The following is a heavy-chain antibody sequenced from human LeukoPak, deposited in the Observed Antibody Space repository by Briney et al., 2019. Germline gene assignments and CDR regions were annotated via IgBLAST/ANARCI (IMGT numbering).Heavy chain of an antibody. V-gene: IGHV4-59*01. CDR3: ARQRDCSGGSCYSDYPLYYYCMDV. CDR1: GGSISSYY. D-gene: IGHD2-15*01. CDR2: IYYSGST. Sequence: SETLSLTCTVSGGSISSYYWSWIRQPPGKGLEWIGYIYYSGSTNYNPSLKSRVTISVGTSRDQFSLKLSSVNAADTAVYYCARQRDCSGGSCYSDYPLYYYCMDVWGQGTTVTVSS. J-gene: IGHJ6*02.